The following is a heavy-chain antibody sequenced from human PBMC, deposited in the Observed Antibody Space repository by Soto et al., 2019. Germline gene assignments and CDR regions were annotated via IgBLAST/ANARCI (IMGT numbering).Heavy chain of an antibody. V-gene: IGHV3-43*01. CDR3: ARDPPGDGGHTFDL. CDR1: GFTFDDYT. CDR2: ITWSGHTT. D-gene: IGHD3-10*01. Sequence: PGGSLRLSCAASGFTFDDYTMHWVRQAPGKGLEWVSLITWSGHTTYYADSVRGRFTISRDNDKNSLYLQMNSLRTEDTAVYYCARDPPGDGGHTFDLWGQGALVTVSS. J-gene: IGHJ4*02.